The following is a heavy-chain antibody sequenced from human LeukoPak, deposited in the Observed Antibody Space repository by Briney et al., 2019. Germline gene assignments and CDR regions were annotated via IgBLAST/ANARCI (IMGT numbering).Heavy chain of an antibody. CDR2: ISPSGGST. V-gene: IGHV1-46*01. J-gene: IGHJ5*02. CDR1: EYTFTSNY. CDR3: ARDNSVRDEAWWFNP. Sequence: GASVKVSCEAFEYTFTSNYMRWGRHAPGQGPEWMGVISPSGGSTNSAQKFQGRVTLTRDMSTSPDYLELSSLRSEDTAVYYCARDNSVRDEAWWFNPWGQGTLVTVSS. D-gene: IGHD5-24*01.